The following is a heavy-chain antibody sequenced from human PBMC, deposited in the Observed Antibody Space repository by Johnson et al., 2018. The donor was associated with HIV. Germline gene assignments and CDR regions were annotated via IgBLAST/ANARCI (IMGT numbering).Heavy chain of an antibody. V-gene: IGHV3-9*01. J-gene: IGHJ3*02. CDR3: AKGRGSNWYTGAFDI. Sequence: EVQVVESGGGLVQPGRSLRLSCAASGFIFDDYAMHWVRQAPGKGLEWVSGISWNSGSIGYVDSVKGRFTISRDNAKNSLYLQMNSLRAEDTALYYCAKGRGSNWYTGAFDIWGQGTMVTVSA. CDR1: GFIFDDYA. D-gene: IGHD6-13*01. CDR2: ISWNSGSI.